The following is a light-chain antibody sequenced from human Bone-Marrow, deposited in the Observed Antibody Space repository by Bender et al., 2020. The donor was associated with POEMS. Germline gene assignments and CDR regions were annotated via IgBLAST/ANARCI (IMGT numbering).Light chain of an antibody. CDR2: DVD. CDR1: SSDVGGYDS. J-gene: IGLJ2*01. V-gene: IGLV2-11*01. CDR3: CSYAGNFVV. Sequence: QSALTQPASVSGSPGQSITISCTGTSSDVGGYDSVYWYQQLPGKAPKLMIYDVDRRPSGVPDRFSGSKSGNTASLTISGLQTEDEADYYCCSYAGNFVVFGGGTKVTVL.